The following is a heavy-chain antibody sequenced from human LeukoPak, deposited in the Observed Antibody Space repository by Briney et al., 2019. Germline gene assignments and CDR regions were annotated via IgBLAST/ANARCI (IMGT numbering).Heavy chain of an antibody. D-gene: IGHD3-10*02. CDR1: GFTFNIYW. Sequence: GGSLRLSCAASGFTFNIYWMHWARQAPGKGLVWVSGINSDGSTAIYADSVKGRLTISRDNAKNTLYLQMNSLRDEDTAVYYCAELGITMIGGVWGKGTTVTISS. V-gene: IGHV3-74*01. J-gene: IGHJ6*04. CDR2: INSDGSTA. CDR3: AELGITMIGGV.